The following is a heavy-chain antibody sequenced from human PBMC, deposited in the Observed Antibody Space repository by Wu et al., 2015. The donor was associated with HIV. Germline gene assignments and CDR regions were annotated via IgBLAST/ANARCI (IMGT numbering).Heavy chain of an antibody. Sequence: QVQLVQSGAEVKKPGASVKVSCKASGYTFTSYGISWVRQAPGQGLEWMGWISAYNGNTNYAQKLQGRVTITTDEATSTAYMELRSLRSEDAAVYYCATDGDYISGSVYWGQGTLVTVSS. CDR1: GYTFTSYG. D-gene: IGHD6-19*01. CDR3: ATDGDYISGSVY. CDR2: ISAYNGNT. J-gene: IGHJ4*02. V-gene: IGHV1-18*01.